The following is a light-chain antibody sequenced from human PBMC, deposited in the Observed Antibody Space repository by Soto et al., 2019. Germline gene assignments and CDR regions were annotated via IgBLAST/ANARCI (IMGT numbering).Light chain of an antibody. CDR3: CSYAGSYTP. Sequence: QSALTQPRSVSGSPGQSVTISCTGTSSDVGGYNYVSWYQQHPGKAPKLMIYDVSKRPSGVPDRFSGSKSGNTASLTISGLQAEDEADYSCCSYAGSYTPFGTGTKVTVL. CDR1: SSDVGGYNY. CDR2: DVS. J-gene: IGLJ1*01. V-gene: IGLV2-11*01.